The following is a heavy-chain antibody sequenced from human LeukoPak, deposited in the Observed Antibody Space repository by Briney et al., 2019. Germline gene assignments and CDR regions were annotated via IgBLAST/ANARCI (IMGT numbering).Heavy chain of an antibody. Sequence: GRSLRLSCTASGFTFGDYAMSWVRQAPGKGLEWVGFIRSKAYGGTTEYAASVKGRFTISRDDSKTIAYLQMNSLKTEDTAVYYCTREDPDCSGGSCYSIDAFDIWGQGTMVTVSS. V-gene: IGHV3-49*04. D-gene: IGHD2-15*01. CDR3: TREDPDCSGGSCYSIDAFDI. CDR2: IRSKAYGGTT. CDR1: GFTFGDYA. J-gene: IGHJ3*02.